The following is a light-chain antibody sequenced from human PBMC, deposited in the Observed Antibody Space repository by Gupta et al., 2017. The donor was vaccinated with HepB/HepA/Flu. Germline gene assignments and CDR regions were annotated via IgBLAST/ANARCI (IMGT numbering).Light chain of an antibody. J-gene: IGLJ3*02. Sequence: SSDLTQDPAVSVALGQTVRITCQGDSLRSYYASWYQQKPGQAPVLVIYGKNNRPSGIPDRFSGSSSGNTASLTITGAQAEDEADYYCNSRDSSGNDWVFGGGTKLTVL. CDR1: SLRSYY. CDR3: NSRDSSGNDWV. V-gene: IGLV3-19*01. CDR2: GKN.